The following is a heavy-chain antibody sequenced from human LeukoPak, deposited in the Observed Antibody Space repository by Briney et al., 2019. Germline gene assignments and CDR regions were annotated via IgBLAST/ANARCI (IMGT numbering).Heavy chain of an antibody. CDR3: AKGESWLRLGELSPFDY. CDR1: GFTFSSYA. Sequence: PGGSLRLSCAASGFTFSSYAMSWVRQAPGKGLEWVSAISGSGGSTYYADSVKGRFTISRDNSKNTLYLQMNSLRAEDTAVYYCAKGESWLRLGELSPFDYWGQGTLVTVSS. J-gene: IGHJ4*02. V-gene: IGHV3-23*01. D-gene: IGHD3-16*02. CDR2: ISGSGGST.